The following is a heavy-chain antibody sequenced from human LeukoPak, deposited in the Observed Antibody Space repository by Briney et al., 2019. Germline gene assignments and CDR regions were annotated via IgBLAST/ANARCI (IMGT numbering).Heavy chain of an antibody. CDR2: ISYTGTYI. CDR3: ARWASIPTGTTS. Sequence: PGGSLRLSCAASAFSLNAYNMNWVRQAPGKGLEWVSSISYTGTYIYYADSVKGRFTISRDNAKNSLYLQMNSLRAEDTAVYYCARWASIPTGTTSWGQGTLVTVSS. CDR1: AFSLNAYN. D-gene: IGHD1-1*01. J-gene: IGHJ5*02. V-gene: IGHV3-21*01.